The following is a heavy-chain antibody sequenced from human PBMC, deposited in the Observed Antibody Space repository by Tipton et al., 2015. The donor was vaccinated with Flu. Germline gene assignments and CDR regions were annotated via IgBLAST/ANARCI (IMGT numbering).Heavy chain of an antibody. D-gene: IGHD3-16*01. CDR2: IVPILGMT. V-gene: IGHV1-69*09. J-gene: IGHJ4*02. Sequence: QLVQSGAEVKAPGSSVKVSCRTSGYTFNNYGVSWVRQVPGQGLEWMGRIVPILGMTHYAQNFQGRLTITADTSTTTAYMELGSLRSDDTAVYYCGRPPLGSVGGDYWGQGTLVTVAS. CDR3: GRPPLGSVGGDY. CDR1: GYTFNNYG.